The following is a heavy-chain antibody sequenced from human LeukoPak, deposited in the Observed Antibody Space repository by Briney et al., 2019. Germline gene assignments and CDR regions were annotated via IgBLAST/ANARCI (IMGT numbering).Heavy chain of an antibody. CDR1: GFIFGDYN. CDR3: AIEPPGNYDDSGHYYAYFDC. CDR2: ISSGGSTI. J-gene: IGHJ4*02. D-gene: IGHD3-22*01. V-gene: IGHV3-48*02. Sequence: GGSLRLSCAASGFIFGDYNMNWVRQAPGKGLEWVSYISSGGSTIYYADTVKGRFTISRDNARNSLYLQMNGLTDEDTAVYYCAIEPPGNYDDSGHYYAYFDCWGQGALVTVSS.